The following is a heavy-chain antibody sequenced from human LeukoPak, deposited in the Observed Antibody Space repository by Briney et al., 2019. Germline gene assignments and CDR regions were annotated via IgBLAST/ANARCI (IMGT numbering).Heavy chain of an antibody. V-gene: IGHV3-21*01. D-gene: IGHD6-13*01. CDR2: ISSSSSYI. CDR1: GFTFSSYS. Sequence: GGSLRLACAASGFTFSSYSMNWVRQAPGKGLEWVSSISSSSSYIYYADSVEGRFTISRDNAKNSLYLQMNSLRAEDTAVYYCARESSSWALLTVGYYFDYWGQGTLVTVSS. CDR3: ARESSSWALLTVGYYFDY. J-gene: IGHJ4*02.